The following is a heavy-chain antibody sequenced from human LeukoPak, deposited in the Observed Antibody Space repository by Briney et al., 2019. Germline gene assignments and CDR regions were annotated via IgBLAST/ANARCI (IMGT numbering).Heavy chain of an antibody. CDR2: IYHSGST. D-gene: IGHD2-2*02. V-gene: IGHV4-30-2*01. J-gene: IGHJ5*02. Sequence: SETLSLTCTVSGGSISSGGYYWSWIRQPPGKGLEWIGYIYHSGSTYYNPSLKSRVTISVDRSKNQFSLKLSSVTAADTAVYYCARDYCSSTSCYTAAWGQGTLVTVSS. CDR3: ARDYCSSTSCYTAA. CDR1: GGSISSGGYY.